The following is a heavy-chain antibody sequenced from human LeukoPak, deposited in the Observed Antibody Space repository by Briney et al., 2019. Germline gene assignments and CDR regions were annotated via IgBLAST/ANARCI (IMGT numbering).Heavy chain of an antibody. CDR1: GISLSTSGVG. CDR3: AHRLVTATFDY. CDR2: IYWDDDK. J-gene: IGHJ4*02. Sequence: SGPTLVNPTQTLTLTCSLSGISLSTSGVGVGWIRQPPGKVLEWLALIYWDDDKRYSPSLKSRLTITKDTSKNQVLLTMTNMDPVDTATYHCAHRLVTATFDYWGQGTLVIVSS. V-gene: IGHV2-5*02. D-gene: IGHD4-23*01.